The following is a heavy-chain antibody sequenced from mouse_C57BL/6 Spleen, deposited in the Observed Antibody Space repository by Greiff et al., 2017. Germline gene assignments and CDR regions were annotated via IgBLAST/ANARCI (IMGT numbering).Heavy chain of an antibody. CDR3: ARYHYPYAMDY. Sequence: EVKLVESGGGLVQPGGSLSLSCAASGFTFTDYYMSWVRQPPGKALEWLGFIRNKANGYTTEYSASVKGRFTISRDNSQSILYLQMNALRAEDSATYYCARYHYPYAMDYWGQGTSVTVSS. D-gene: IGHD5-5*01. CDR1: GFTFTDYY. J-gene: IGHJ4*01. V-gene: IGHV7-3*01. CDR2: IRNKANGYTT.